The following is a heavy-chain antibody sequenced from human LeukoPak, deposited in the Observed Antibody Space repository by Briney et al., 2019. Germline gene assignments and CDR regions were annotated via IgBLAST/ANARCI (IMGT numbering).Heavy chain of an antibody. V-gene: IGHV3-21*01. CDR2: ISSSSSYI. Sequence: GGSLRLSCAASGFTFSSYSMNWVRQAPGKGLEWVSSISSSSSYIYYADSVKGRFTISRDNAKNSLYLQMNSLRAEDTAVYYCARVQSSTRFDPWGQGTLVTVSS. CDR3: ARVQSSTRFDP. CDR1: GFTFSSYS. J-gene: IGHJ5*02. D-gene: IGHD2-2*01.